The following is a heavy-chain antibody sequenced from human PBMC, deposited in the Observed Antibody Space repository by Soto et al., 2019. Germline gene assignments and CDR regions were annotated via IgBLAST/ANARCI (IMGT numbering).Heavy chain of an antibody. J-gene: IGHJ6*03. CDR2: IYYSGST. CDR1: GGSISSGGYY. CDR3: ARDRKVGLRYCSSTSCPYYYYYYMDV. V-gene: IGHV4-31*03. D-gene: IGHD2-2*01. Sequence: SETLSLTCTVSGGSISSGGYYWSWIRQHPGKGLEWIGYIYYSGSTYYNPSLKSRVTISVDTSKNQFSLKLSSVTAADTAVYYCARDRKVGLRYCSSTSCPYYYYYYMDVWGKGTTVTAP.